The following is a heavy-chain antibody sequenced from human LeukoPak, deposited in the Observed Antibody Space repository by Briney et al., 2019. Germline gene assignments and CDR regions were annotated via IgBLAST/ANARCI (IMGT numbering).Heavy chain of an antibody. V-gene: IGHV4-34*01. CDR1: GGSFSGYY. D-gene: IGHD3-22*01. CDR2: INHSGST. J-gene: IGHJ3*02. CDR3: ARGPGYYYDSSGSSGAFDI. Sequence: PSETLSLTCAVYGGSFSGYYWSWIRQPPGKGLEWIGEINHSGSTNYNPSLKSRVTISVDTSKNQFSLKLSSVTAADTAVYYCARGPGYYYDSSGSSGAFDIWGQRTMVTVSS.